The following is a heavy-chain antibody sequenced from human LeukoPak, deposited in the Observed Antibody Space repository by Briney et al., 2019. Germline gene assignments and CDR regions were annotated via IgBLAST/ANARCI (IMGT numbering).Heavy chain of an antibody. CDR3: AKPLRGYSYGYSDY. CDR1: GFTFSSYG. CDR2: ISYDGSNK. V-gene: IGHV3-30*18. D-gene: IGHD5-18*01. Sequence: GGPLRLSCAASGFTFSSYGMHWVRQAPGKGLEWVAVISYDGSNKYYADSVKGRFTISRDNSKNTLYLQMNSLRAEDTAVYYCAKPLRGYSYGYSDYWGQGTLVTVSS. J-gene: IGHJ4*02.